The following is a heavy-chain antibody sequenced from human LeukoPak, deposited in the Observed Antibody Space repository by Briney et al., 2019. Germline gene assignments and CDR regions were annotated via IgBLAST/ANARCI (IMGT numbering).Heavy chain of an antibody. V-gene: IGHV3-74*01. CDR2: VKGDGRTT. CDR1: GLTFSDFW. J-gene: IGHJ4*02. CDR3: ATGHSYGYDY. D-gene: IGHD5-18*01. Sequence: GGSLRLSCAASGLTFSDFWMHWVRQPPGKGLVWVALVKGDGRTTICADSVKGRFTISRDNAKNTLYLQMNSLRADDSGVYYCATGHSYGYDYWGQGVLVTVPS.